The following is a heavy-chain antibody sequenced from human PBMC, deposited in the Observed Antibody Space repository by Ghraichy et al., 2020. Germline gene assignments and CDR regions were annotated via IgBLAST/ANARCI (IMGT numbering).Heavy chain of an antibody. V-gene: IGHV3-48*02. CDR3: ARDSSRTANYYYYMDV. CDR1: GFTFSSYS. Sequence: GGSLRLSCAASGFTFSSYSMNWVRQAPGKGLEWVSYISSSSSTIYYADSVKGRFTISRDNAKNSLYLQMNSLRDEDTAVYYCARDSSRTANYYYYMDVWGKGTTVTVSS. J-gene: IGHJ6*03. CDR2: ISSSSSTI. D-gene: IGHD6-13*01.